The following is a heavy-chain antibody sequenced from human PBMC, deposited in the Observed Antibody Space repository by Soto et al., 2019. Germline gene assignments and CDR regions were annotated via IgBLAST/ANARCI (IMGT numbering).Heavy chain of an antibody. V-gene: IGHV3-30*18. D-gene: IGHD1-26*01. CDR2: ISYEGSDK. CDR3: VKAESLIPFVTGRGGMAL. Sequence: QVQLVESGGGVVQPGGSLRLSCAASGFIFRDYGLHWVRQAPGKGLEWVCIISYEGSDKYYADSVKGRFTISRDNSKNTLYMQMNRLKAEATAVYSCVKAESLIPFVTGRGGMALGGEGTTFTVSS. CDR1: GFIFRDYG. J-gene: IGHJ6*04.